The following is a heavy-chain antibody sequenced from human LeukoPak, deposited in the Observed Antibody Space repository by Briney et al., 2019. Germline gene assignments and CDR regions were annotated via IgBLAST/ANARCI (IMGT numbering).Heavy chain of an antibody. Sequence: GGSLRLSCAASGFTFSSYGMHWVRQAPGKGLEWVAVISYDGSNKYYADSVKGRFTISRDNSKNTLYLQMDSLRAEDTAVYYCAKGHGMDVWGQGTTVTVSS. CDR3: AKGHGMDV. J-gene: IGHJ6*02. CDR1: GFTFSSYG. V-gene: IGHV3-30*18. CDR2: ISYDGSNK.